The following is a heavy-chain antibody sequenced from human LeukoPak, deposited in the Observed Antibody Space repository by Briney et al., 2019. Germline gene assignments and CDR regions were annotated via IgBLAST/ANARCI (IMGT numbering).Heavy chain of an antibody. J-gene: IGHJ4*02. Sequence: PGGSLRLSCAASGFTFSSYSMNWVRQAPGKGLEWVSYISSSSSTIYYADSVKGRFTISRDNAKNSLYLQMNSLRAEDTAVYYCATDTVTTGGYSGQGTLVTVSS. CDR2: ISSSSSTI. CDR3: ATDTVTTGGY. V-gene: IGHV3-48*01. CDR1: GFTFSSYS. D-gene: IGHD4-11*01.